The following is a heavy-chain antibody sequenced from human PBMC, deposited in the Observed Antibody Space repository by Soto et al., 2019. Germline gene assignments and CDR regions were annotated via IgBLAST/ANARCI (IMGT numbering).Heavy chain of an antibody. CDR2: IYNSGST. CDR1: GGSISTYS. V-gene: IGHV4-59*12. CDR3: ARVDSGYYGSGSYSKNYYYGMDV. J-gene: IGHJ6*02. D-gene: IGHD3-10*01. Sequence: SETLSLTCTVSGGSISTYSWYWIRQPPGTGLEWIGYIYNSGSTNYNPSLKSRVTISVDTSKNQFSLKLSSVTAADTAVYYCARVDSGYYGSGSYSKNYYYGMDVWGQGTTVTVSS.